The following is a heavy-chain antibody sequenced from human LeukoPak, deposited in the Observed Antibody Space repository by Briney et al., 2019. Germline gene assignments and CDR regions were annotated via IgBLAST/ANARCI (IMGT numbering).Heavy chain of an antibody. CDR3: TTVTGNIAVAGTGDY. V-gene: IGHV3-15*01. Sequence: TGGSLRLSCAASGFTFSDAWMTWVRQAPGKGLEWVGRIKRRTDGGTTDYATPVRGRFTISRDDSQNTLFLQMNSLKTEDTAVYYCTTVTGNIAVAGTGDYWGQGTLVTVSS. CDR1: GFTFSDAW. D-gene: IGHD6-19*01. CDR2: IKRRTDGGTT. J-gene: IGHJ4*02.